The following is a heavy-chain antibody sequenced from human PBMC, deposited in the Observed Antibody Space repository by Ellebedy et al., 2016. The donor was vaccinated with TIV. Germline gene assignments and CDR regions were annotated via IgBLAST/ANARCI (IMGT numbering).Heavy chain of an antibody. CDR1: GYTFTSYG. Sequence: ASVKVSCXASGYTFTSYGISWVRQAPGQGLEWMGWISAYNGNTNYAQKLQGRVTMTTDTSTSTAYMELSSLRSEDTAVYYCAREWEGSLDDYWGQGTLVTVSS. CDR2: ISAYNGNT. J-gene: IGHJ4*02. V-gene: IGHV1-18*01. D-gene: IGHD1-26*01. CDR3: AREWEGSLDDY.